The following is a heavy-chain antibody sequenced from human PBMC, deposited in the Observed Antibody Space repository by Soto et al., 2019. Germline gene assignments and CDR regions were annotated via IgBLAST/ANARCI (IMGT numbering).Heavy chain of an antibody. CDR3: ARVAGVAYCGGDCYHFDY. J-gene: IGHJ4*02. D-gene: IGHD2-21*02. CDR1: DHSISSDFY. Sequence: SETLSLTCVVSDHSISSDFYWGWIREPPGKGLEWIGSINHSGTTYYSPSLKSRVTMSIDTSKNQFSLNVSSVTAADTAVYYCARVAGVAYCGGDCYHFDYWGQGTLVTVSS. CDR2: INHSGTT. V-gene: IGHV4-38-2*01.